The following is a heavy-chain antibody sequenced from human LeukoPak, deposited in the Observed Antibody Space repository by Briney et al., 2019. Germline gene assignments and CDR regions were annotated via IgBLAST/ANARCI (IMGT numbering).Heavy chain of an antibody. Sequence: GSLRLSCAASGFTIGPYAMYWVRQGPGRGLEWVSVIEADGSGTFYADSVRGRFTTSRDNSNNSLYLQMNSLTSEDTALYYCATWAFYHNLDVWGQGTTVIVSS. CDR2: IEADGSGT. J-gene: IGHJ6*02. D-gene: IGHD2/OR15-2a*01. CDR3: ATWAFYHNLDV. V-gene: IGHV3-43*02. CDR1: GFTIGPYA.